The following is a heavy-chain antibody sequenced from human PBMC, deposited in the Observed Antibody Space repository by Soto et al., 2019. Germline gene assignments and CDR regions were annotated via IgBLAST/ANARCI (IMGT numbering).Heavy chain of an antibody. CDR2: INPSGGSA. J-gene: IGHJ5*02. Sequence: QVQLVQSGAEVKKPGASVKISCKASGYSFTSHYMHWVRQAPGQGLEWMGIINPSGGSASYAQKFQGRVTMTRDTSTSTVYMELSSLRSEDTAVYYCARDRIPATTLGRFYPWGQGTLVTVSS. V-gene: IGHV1-46*01. D-gene: IGHD2-2*01. CDR1: GYSFTSHY. CDR3: ARDRIPATTLGRFYP.